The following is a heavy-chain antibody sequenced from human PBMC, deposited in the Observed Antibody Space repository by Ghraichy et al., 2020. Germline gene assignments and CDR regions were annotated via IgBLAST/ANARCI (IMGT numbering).Heavy chain of an antibody. CDR2: IYYSGST. V-gene: IGHV4-59*08. Sequence: SETLSLTCTVSGGSISSYYWSWIRQPPGKGLEWIGYIYYSGSTNYNPSLKSRVTISVDTSKNQFSLKLSSVTAADTAVYYCARNLPDGYDVRPNFDYWGQGTLVTVSS. CDR1: GGSISSYY. J-gene: IGHJ4*02. D-gene: IGHD5-12*01. CDR3: ARNLPDGYDVRPNFDY.